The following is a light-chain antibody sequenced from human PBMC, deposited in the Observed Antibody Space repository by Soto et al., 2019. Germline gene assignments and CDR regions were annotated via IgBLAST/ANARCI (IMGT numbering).Light chain of an antibody. CDR1: KSVSRSY. Sequence: EIVLTQSPGTLSLSPGERATLSCRASKSVSRSYLAWYQQKPGQAPKLLIYGASSRATGIPERFSGSGFGTDFTLTISKLEPEDFAVYYCQQYGSSPQTFGQGTKLEIK. CDR3: QQYGSSPQT. J-gene: IGKJ2*01. V-gene: IGKV3-20*01. CDR2: GAS.